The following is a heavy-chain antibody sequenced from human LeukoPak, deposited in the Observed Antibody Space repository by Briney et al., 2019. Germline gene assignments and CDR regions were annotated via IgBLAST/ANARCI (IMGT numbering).Heavy chain of an antibody. CDR2: INHSGST. CDR1: GRSFSGYY. J-gene: IGHJ3*02. CDR3: AGGESRVDAFDI. Sequence: PSETLSLTCAVYGRSFSGYYWSWIRQPPGKGLEWIGEINHSGSTNYNPSFKSRVTISVDTSKNQFSLKLSSVTAADTAVYYCAGGESRVDAFDIWGQGTMVTVSS. V-gene: IGHV4-34*01.